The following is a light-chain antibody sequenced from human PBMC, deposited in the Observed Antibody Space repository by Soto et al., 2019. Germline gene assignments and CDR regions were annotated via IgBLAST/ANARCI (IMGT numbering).Light chain of an antibody. CDR3: SSYTTSYFYV. CDR1: GRDIGAYDY. CDR2: GVK. V-gene: IGLV2-14*01. Sequence: QSVLTQPASVSGSPGQSITISCTGSGRDIGAYDYDSWYQQHPGKAPKLIIYGVKNRPSGVSNRFSASKSAFTASLTISGLQTEDEADYYCSSYTTSYFYVFGPGTKLTVL. J-gene: IGLJ1*01.